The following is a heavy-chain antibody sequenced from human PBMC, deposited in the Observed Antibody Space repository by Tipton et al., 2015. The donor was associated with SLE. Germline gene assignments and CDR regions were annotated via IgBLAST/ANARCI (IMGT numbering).Heavy chain of an antibody. CDR2: SGSGGST. CDR3: ARGRSRQELARLYGMDV. J-gene: IGHJ6*02. V-gene: IGHV3-53*01. D-gene: IGHD6-13*01. Sequence: VQLVQSGGGLIQPGGSLRLSCAASGFTVSSNYMSWVRQAPGKGLEWVSAISGSGGSTYYADSVKGRFTISRDNSKNTLYLQINSLGAEDTAVYYCARGRSRQELARLYGMDVWGQGPPVTVSS. CDR1: GFTVSSNY.